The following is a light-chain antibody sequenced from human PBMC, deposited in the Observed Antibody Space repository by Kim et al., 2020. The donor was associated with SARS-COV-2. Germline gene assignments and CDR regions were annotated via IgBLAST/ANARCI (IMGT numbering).Light chain of an antibody. CDR3: QQYDNLLT. V-gene: IGKV1-33*01. CDR1: QDISNY. CDR2: DAS. J-gene: IGKJ4*01. Sequence: LSASVGDRVTITCQASQDISNYLNWYQQKPGKAPKLLIYDASNLETGVPSRFSGSGSGTDFTFTISSLQPEDIATYYCQQYDNLLTFGGGTKVDIK.